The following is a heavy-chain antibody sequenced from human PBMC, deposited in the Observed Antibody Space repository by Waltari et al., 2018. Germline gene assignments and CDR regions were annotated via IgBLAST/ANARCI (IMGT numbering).Heavy chain of an antibody. V-gene: IGHV1-69-2*01. CDR1: GYPFTDYY. J-gene: IGHJ5*02. CDR2: VGPKDGET. D-gene: IGHD2-15*01. CDR3: SRSGSDDWFDP. Sequence: EVQLLQSGAEVKKPGATVKISCKSSGYPFTDYYIHWVKQTPGKGLEWMGRVGPKDGETIYAEKFQDRGTISADTSTDTVYMIMNGLRFDDTALYFCSRSGSDDWFDPWGRGTPVTVVS.